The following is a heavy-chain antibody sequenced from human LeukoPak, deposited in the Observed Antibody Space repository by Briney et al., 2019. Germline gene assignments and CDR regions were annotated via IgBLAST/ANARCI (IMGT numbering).Heavy chain of an antibody. V-gene: IGHV4-34*01. Sequence: SETLSLACAVYGGSFSGYYWSWIRQPPGKGLEWIGEINHSGSTNYNPSLKSRVTISVDTSKNQFSLKLSSVTAADTAAYYCARGWGFGGVSASWGQGTLVTVSS. J-gene: IGHJ4*02. D-gene: IGHD3-16*01. CDR1: GGSFSGYY. CDR2: INHSGST. CDR3: ARGWGFGGVSAS.